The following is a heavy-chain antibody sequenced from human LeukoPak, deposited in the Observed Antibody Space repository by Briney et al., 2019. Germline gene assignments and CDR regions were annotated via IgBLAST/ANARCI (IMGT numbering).Heavy chain of an antibody. Sequence: ASVKVSCKASGYTFTSYGISWVRQAPGQGLEWMGWISAYNGNTNYAQKFQGRVTMTRDTSISTAYMELSRLRSDDTAVYYCARGLASSWYVGDYWGQGTLVTVSS. D-gene: IGHD6-13*01. CDR2: ISAYNGNT. CDR1: GYTFTSYG. V-gene: IGHV1-18*01. CDR3: ARGLASSWYVGDY. J-gene: IGHJ4*02.